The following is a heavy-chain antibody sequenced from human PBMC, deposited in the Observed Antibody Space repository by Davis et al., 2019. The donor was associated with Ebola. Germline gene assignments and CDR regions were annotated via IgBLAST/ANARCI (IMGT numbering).Heavy chain of an antibody. J-gene: IGHJ4*02. CDR1: GFTFSSYSMN. CDR3: ARGGAQTYHYGSGKYSFVYYFDY. V-gene: IGHV4-39*01. D-gene: IGHD3-10*01. CDR2: IYYSGIT. Sequence: GSLRLSCAASGFTFSSYSMNWVRQPPRKGLEWIGSIYYSGITYYNPSLKSRVTISVDTSKNQFSLKLRSVTAADTAVYYCARGGAQTYHYGSGKYSFVYYFDYWGQGTLVTVSS.